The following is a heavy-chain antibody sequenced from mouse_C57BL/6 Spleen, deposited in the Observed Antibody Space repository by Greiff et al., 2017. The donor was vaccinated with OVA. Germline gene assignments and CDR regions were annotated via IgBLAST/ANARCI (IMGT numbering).Heavy chain of an antibody. CDR2: ISSGSSTL. Sequence: EVKVVESGGGLVQPGGSLKLSCAASGFTFSDSGMHWVRQAPEKGLELVAYISSGSSTLYYADKVKGRFHISRDNAKKTLFLQMTILRSEDTAMYYCARDYGYGLVAYWGQGTLVTVSA. D-gene: IGHD2-2*01. CDR1: GFTFSDSG. CDR3: ARDYGYGLVAY. V-gene: IGHV5-17*01. J-gene: IGHJ3*01.